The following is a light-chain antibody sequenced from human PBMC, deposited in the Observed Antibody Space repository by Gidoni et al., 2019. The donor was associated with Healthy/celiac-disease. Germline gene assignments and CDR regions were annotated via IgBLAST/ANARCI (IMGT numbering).Light chain of an antibody. V-gene: IGKV3-20*01. CDR2: GAS. CDR1: QSVSSSY. CDR3: QQYGSSPGWT. Sequence: EMVLTQSTGTLSLSPGERATLSCRASQSVSSSYLSWYQQKPGQAPRLLIYGASSRATGIPDRFSGSGSGTDFTLTISRLEPEDFAVYYCQQYGSSPGWTFGQGTKVEIK. J-gene: IGKJ1*01.